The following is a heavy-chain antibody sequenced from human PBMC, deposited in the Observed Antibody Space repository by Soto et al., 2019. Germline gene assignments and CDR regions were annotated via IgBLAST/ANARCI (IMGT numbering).Heavy chain of an antibody. CDR1: GGSFSGYY. Sequence: PSKTLSLTCAVYGGSFSGYYWSWIRQPPGKGLEWIGEINHSGSTNYNPSLKSRVTISVDTSKNQFSLKLSSVTAADTAVYYCARGYCSSTSCLAHYGMDVWGQGTTVTVSS. CDR2: INHSGST. V-gene: IGHV4-34*01. CDR3: ARGYCSSTSCLAHYGMDV. J-gene: IGHJ6*02. D-gene: IGHD2-2*01.